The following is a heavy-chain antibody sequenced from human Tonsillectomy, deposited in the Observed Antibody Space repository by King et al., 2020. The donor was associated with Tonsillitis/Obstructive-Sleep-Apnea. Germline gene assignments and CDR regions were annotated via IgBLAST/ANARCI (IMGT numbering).Heavy chain of an antibody. J-gene: IGHJ4*02. CDR1: GFTFSSYW. Sequence: QLLQSGGGLDQPGGSLRLSCAASGFTFSSYWMHWVRQAPGKGLVWVSRINNDGSSTRYADSVKGRLTISRDNAKTRLYLQMNSLRAEDTAVYYCAREGYSSSSPIDYWGQGTLVTVSS. CDR3: AREGYSSSSPIDY. V-gene: IGHV3-74*01. CDR2: INNDGSST. D-gene: IGHD6-6*01.